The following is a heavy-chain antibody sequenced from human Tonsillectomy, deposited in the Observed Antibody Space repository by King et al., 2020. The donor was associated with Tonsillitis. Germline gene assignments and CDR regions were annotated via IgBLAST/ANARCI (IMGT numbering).Heavy chain of an antibody. CDR3: AGHPERSFFDY. D-gene: IGHD6-6*01. CDR2: IYYSGST. Sequence: LQLQESGPGLVKPSETLSLTCTVSGGSISSSSYYWGWIRQPPGKGLEWIGSIYYSGSTYYNPSLKSRVTISVDTSKNQFSLKLSSVTAADTAVYYCAGHPERSFFDYWGQGTLVTVSS. CDR1: GGSISSSSYY. J-gene: IGHJ4*02. V-gene: IGHV4-39*01.